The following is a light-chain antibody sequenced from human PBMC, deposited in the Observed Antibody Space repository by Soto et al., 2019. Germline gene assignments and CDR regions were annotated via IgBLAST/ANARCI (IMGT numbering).Light chain of an antibody. Sequence: DIQMTQSPSSLSASVGDRVTITCQASQDISNYLNWYQQKPGKAPKLLIYDASTLETGVPSRFSASGSGTDFTFTISSLQPEDIATYYCQQYDNLPLTFGGGTKVDIK. CDR1: QDISNY. V-gene: IGKV1-33*01. CDR2: DAS. CDR3: QQYDNLPLT. J-gene: IGKJ4*01.